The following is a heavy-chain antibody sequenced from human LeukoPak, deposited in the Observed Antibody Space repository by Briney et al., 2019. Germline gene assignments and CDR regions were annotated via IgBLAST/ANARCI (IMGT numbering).Heavy chain of an antibody. CDR3: ARMTLWFGELASGNYYYHNMDV. V-gene: IGHV4-59*13. CDR1: GGSINNYY. CDR2: IYYSGST. D-gene: IGHD3-10*01. Sequence: SETLSLTCTVSGGSINNYYWSWIRQPPGKELEWIGYIYYSGSTHYNPSLTSRVTISLDTSKNQFSLKLSSVTAADTALYYCARMTLWFGELASGNYYYHNMDVWGKGTTVTISS. J-gene: IGHJ6*03.